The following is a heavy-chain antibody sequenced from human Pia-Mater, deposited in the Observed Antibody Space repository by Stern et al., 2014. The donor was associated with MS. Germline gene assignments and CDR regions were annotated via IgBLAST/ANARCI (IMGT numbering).Heavy chain of an antibody. CDR3: ARGRGGNYRYYFDY. D-gene: IGHD4-23*01. CDR1: GFTFSSYS. V-gene: IGHV3-21*01. J-gene: IGHJ4*02. CDR2: ISRGGSYI. Sequence: QLVQSGGGLVKPGGSLRLSCAASGFTFSSYSMNWVRQAPGKGLEWVASISRGGSYIYSADSLKGRFTISRDNAKNSLYLQMKSLRAEDTAVYYCARGRGGNYRYYFDYWGQGTLVTVSS.